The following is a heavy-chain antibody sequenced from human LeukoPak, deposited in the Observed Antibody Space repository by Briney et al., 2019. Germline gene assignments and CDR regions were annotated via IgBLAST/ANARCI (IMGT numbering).Heavy chain of an antibody. V-gene: IGHV4-34*01. CDR1: GGSFSGCY. CDR3: ARVIAVAGSPFDY. J-gene: IGHJ4*02. CDR2: INHSGST. D-gene: IGHD6-19*01. Sequence: SETLSLTCAVYGGSFSGCYWSWIRQPPGKGLEWIGEINHSGSTNYNPSLKSRVTISVDTSKNQFSLKLSSVTAADTAVYYCARVIAVAGSPFDYWGQGTLVTVSS.